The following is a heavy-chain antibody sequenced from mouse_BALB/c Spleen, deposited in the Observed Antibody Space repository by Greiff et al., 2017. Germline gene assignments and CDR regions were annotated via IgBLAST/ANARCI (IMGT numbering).Heavy chain of an antibody. J-gene: IGHJ1*01. V-gene: IGHV1S81*02. CDR2: INPSNGRT. D-gene: IGHD1-2*01. CDR1: GYTFTSYW. Sequence: VQLQQSGAELVKPGASVKLSCKASGYTFTSYWMHWVKQRPGQGLEWIGEINPSNGRTNYNEKFKSKATLTVDKSSSTAYMQLSSLTSEDSAVYYCASLTTATYFDVWGAGTTVTVSA. CDR3: ASLTTATYFDV.